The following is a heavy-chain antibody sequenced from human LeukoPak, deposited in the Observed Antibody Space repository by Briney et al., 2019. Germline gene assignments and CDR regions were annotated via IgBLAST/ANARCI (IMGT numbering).Heavy chain of an antibody. CDR1: GFTFGSYG. V-gene: IGHV3-30*02. CDR3: AKDGSYGYGLFDY. J-gene: IGHJ4*02. D-gene: IGHD5-18*01. Sequence: GGSLRLSCAASGFTFGSYGMHWVRQAPGKGLEWVAFIRYDGSNKYYADSVKGRFTISRDNSKNTLYLQMNSLRAEDTAVYYCAKDGSYGYGLFDYWGQGTLVTVSS. CDR2: IRYDGSNK.